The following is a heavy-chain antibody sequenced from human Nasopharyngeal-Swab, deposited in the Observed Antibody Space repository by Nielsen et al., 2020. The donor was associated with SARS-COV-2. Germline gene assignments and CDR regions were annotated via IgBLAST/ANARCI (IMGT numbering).Heavy chain of an antibody. Sequence: SETLSLTCTASGGSISSGGYYWSWIRQHPGKGLEWIGYIYYSGSTYYNPSLKSRVTISVDTSKNQFSLKLSSVTAADTAVYYCARVSRSGYDSSRITPWGQGTLVTVSS. CDR3: ARVSRSGYDSSRITP. V-gene: IGHV4-31*03. CDR1: GGSISSGGYY. CDR2: IYYSGST. D-gene: IGHD5-12*01. J-gene: IGHJ4*02.